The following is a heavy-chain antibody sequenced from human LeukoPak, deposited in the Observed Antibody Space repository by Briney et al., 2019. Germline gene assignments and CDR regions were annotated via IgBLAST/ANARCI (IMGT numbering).Heavy chain of an antibody. V-gene: IGHV3-30*18. J-gene: IGHJ4*02. CDR3: AKDPGCSGDSCYIDY. CDR1: GFTFSSYG. D-gene: IGHD2-15*01. Sequence: GGSLRLSCAASGFTFSSYGMHWVRQAPGKGLEWVAVISYDGSNKYYADSVKGRFTISRDNSKNTLYLQMNSLRAEDTAVYYCAKDPGCSGDSCYIDYWGQGTLVTVSS. CDR2: ISYDGSNK.